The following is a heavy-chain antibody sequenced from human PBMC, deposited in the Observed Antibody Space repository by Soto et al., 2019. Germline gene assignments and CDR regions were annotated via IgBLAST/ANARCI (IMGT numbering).Heavy chain of an antibody. V-gene: IGHV3-33*01. D-gene: IGHD1-20*01. J-gene: IGHJ4*02. CDR1: GFTFSTYV. Sequence: GGSLRLSCVGSGFTFSTYVMHWVRQAPGKGLEWVAVIWYDGSKKYYADSVKGRFTISRDNSKNTLYLQMNSLRAEDTALYYCATRNNWPYYFDYWGQGILVTVSS. CDR2: IWYDGSKK. CDR3: ATRNNWPYYFDY.